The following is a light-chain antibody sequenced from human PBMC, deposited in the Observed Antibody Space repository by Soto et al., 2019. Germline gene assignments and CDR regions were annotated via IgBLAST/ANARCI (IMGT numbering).Light chain of an antibody. Sequence: EIVLTQSPATLSLSPGERATLSCRASQSINNCFAWYQQKPGQAPRLLIYDTFSRAPGIPARFSGSGSGTDFTLTISSLEPEDFAVYYCQQCSNWPPITFGQGTRLEI. CDR2: DTF. CDR1: QSINNC. J-gene: IGKJ5*01. V-gene: IGKV3-11*01. CDR3: QQCSNWPPIT.